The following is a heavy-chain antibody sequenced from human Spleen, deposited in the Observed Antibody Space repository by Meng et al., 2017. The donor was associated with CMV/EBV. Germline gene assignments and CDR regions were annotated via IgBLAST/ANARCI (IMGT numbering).Heavy chain of an antibody. CDR1: GFTFDDYG. V-gene: IGHV3-20*04. Sequence: GESLKISCAASGFTFDDYGMSWVRQAPGKGLEWVSGINWNGGSTGYADSVKGRFTISRDNAKNSLYLQMNSLRAEDTALYYCAREAIICSSASCYKAFDIWGQGTMVTVSS. CDR2: INWNGGST. CDR3: AREAIICSSASCYKAFDI. J-gene: IGHJ3*02. D-gene: IGHD2-2*02.